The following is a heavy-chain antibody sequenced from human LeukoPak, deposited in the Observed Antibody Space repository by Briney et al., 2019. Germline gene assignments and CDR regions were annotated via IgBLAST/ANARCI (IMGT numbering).Heavy chain of an antibody. CDR1: GFTFSSYS. D-gene: IGHD2-2*02. Sequence: KPGGSLRLSCAASGFTFSSYSMNWVRQAPGKGLEWVSSISSSSSYIYYADSVKGRFTISRDKSKNTLYLQMSGLRAEDTAVYYRAKAADGVPPGKPLNWFDPRGQGTLVTVSS. V-gene: IGHV3-21*04. CDR3: AKAADGVPPGKPLNWFDP. CDR2: ISSSSSYI. J-gene: IGHJ5*02.